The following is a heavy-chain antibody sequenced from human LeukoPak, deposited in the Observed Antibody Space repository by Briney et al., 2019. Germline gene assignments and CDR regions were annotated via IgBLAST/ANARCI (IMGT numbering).Heavy chain of an antibody. CDR2: IFYSGST. CDR3: ARSPIFGVIILYFDY. Sequence: PSETLSLTCTVSGDSISSNHYYWGWIRQSPGKGLEYIGSIFYSGSTYYNPSLKSRVTISADTPKNQFSLNLTSVTAADTAVYYCARSPIFGVIILYFDYWGQGALVTVSA. V-gene: IGHV4-39*07. J-gene: IGHJ4*02. CDR1: GDSISSNHYY. D-gene: IGHD3-3*01.